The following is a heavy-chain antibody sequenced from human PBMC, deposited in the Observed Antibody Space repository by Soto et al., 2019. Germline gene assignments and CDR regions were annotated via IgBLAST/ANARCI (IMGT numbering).Heavy chain of an antibody. D-gene: IGHD3-22*01. CDR2: ISNDGRNK. CDR1: GFTFSNYG. J-gene: IGHJ4*02. Sequence: QVQLVESGAGVVQPGRSLRLSCAASGFTFSNYGMHWVRQAPGKGLEWVALISNDGRNKYHVDSVKGRFTISRDNSKNTLYLQMNSLRAEDTAVYYCAKDSYYYDSSGLRDYWGQGTLVTVSS. CDR3: AKDSYYYDSSGLRDY. V-gene: IGHV3-30*18.